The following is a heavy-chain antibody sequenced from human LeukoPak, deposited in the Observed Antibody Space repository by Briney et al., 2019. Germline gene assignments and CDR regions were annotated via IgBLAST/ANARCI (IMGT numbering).Heavy chain of an antibody. D-gene: IGHD3-3*01. CDR2: INPNSSAT. V-gene: IGHV1-2*02. CDR3: ARHTTIFGVAIIDI. J-gene: IGHJ3*02. Sequence: ASVKVSCKASGYTFTGYYVHWVRQVPGQGLEWMGWINPNSSATNFPQKFQGRVTLTRDTSITTAYMDLSSLRSDDTAVYYCARHTTIFGVAIIDIWGQGTMVTVSS. CDR1: GYTFTGYY.